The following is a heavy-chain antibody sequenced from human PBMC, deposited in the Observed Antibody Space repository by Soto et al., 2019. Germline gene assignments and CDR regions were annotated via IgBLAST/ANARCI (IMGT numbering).Heavy chain of an antibody. CDR1: GFTYSDYA. J-gene: IGHJ6*02. Sequence: QVQVVESGGGVVQPGRSLRLSCAASGFTYSDYAMHWVREAPGKGLEWVAFISYDGSNNYYADSVKGRFTISRDNSQNTLYLHMNSLRGEDTPGYYCARDSYGMDVWGQGTSVTVSS. CDR2: ISYDGSNN. V-gene: IGHV3-30*14. CDR3: ARDSYGMDV.